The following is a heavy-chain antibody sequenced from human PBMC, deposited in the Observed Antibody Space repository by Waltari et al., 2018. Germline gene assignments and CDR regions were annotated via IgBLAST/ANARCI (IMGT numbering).Heavy chain of an antibody. V-gene: IGHV3-30-3*01. D-gene: IGHD4-17*01. CDR3: AREAYGDYGGNCCDAFDI. CDR2: ISYDGSNK. Sequence: QVQLVESGGGVVQPGRSLRLSCAASGFTFSSYAMHWVRPAPAKGLEWVAVISYDGSNKYYADSVKGRFTISRDNSKNTLYLQMNSLRAEDTAVYYCAREAYGDYGGNCCDAFDIWGQGTMVTVSS. CDR1: GFTFSSYA. J-gene: IGHJ3*02.